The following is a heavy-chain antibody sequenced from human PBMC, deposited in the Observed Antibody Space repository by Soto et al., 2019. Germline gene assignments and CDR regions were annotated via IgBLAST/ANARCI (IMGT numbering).Heavy chain of an antibody. D-gene: IGHD4-17*01. J-gene: IGHJ4*02. Sequence: QAQLVQSGAEVKKPGASVKVSCKAYGYSFTTYGISWVRQAPGQGLEWMGWISGSSGHTDYVEKLQGRVSMTTDTSTSTAYMELRSLRSDDTAVYYCARAVATVTSYSDYWGQGTLVTVSS. CDR1: GYSFTTYG. V-gene: IGHV1-18*01. CDR3: ARAVATVTSYSDY. CDR2: ISGSSGHT.